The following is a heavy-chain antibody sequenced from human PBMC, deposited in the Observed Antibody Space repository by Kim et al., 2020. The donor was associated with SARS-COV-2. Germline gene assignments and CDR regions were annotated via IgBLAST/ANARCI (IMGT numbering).Heavy chain of an antibody. V-gene: IGHV3-23*01. J-gene: IGHJ4*02. D-gene: IGHD2-15*01. CDR1: GFTFRSHA. CDR2: ISRVGGTT. Sequence: GGSLRLSCAASGFTFRSHAMNWVRQAPGKGLEWVSAISRVGGTTNYADSVKGRFTISRDNSKNTRYLQMNSLRAEDTAVYYWPKRYCSGGTCYSIDYWGQGALVTVS. CDR3: PKRYCSGGTCYSIDY.